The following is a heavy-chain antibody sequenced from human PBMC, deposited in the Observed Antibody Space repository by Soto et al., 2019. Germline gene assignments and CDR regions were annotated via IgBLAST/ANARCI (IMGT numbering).Heavy chain of an antibody. Sequence: GASVKVSCKASGYTFTSYYMRWVRQAPGQGLEWMGIINPSGGSTSYAQKFQGRVTMTRDTSTSTVYMELSSLRSEDTAVYYCARVAITLFYGDYVEYYYYGMDVWGQGTTVTVSS. J-gene: IGHJ6*02. CDR3: ARVAITLFYGDYVEYYYYGMDV. D-gene: IGHD4-17*01. CDR1: GYTFTSYY. CDR2: INPSGGST. V-gene: IGHV1-46*03.